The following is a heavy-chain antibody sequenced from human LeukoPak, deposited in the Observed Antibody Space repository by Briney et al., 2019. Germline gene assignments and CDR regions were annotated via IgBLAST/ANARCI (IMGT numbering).Heavy chain of an antibody. V-gene: IGHV3-74*01. CDR1: GFTFSSYW. D-gene: IGHD1-26*01. CDR2: INSDGSST. Sequence: GGSLRLSCAASGFTFSSYWMHWVHQAPGKGLVWVSRINSDGSSTSYADSVKGRFTISRDNAKNTLYLQMNSLRAEDTAVYYCARGRVGATNGLDFDLWGRGTLATVSS. CDR3: ARGRVGATNGLDFDL. J-gene: IGHJ2*01.